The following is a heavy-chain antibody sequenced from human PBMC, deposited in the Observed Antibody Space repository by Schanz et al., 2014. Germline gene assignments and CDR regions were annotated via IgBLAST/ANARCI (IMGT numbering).Heavy chain of an antibody. CDR3: VRERTNYGGNSYFFDH. CDR1: GFSFSDYY. D-gene: IGHD2-21*02. Sequence: VHLVESGGTLVRPGGSLRLSCAASGFSFSDYYMSWIRQAPGKGLEWVSSISSRSSHIYYADSVKGRFTVSRDNAKNSVYLQMNGLRVEDTAVYYCVRERTNYGGNSYFFDHWGQGTLVTVSS. J-gene: IGHJ4*02. V-gene: IGHV3-11*06. CDR2: ISSRSSHI.